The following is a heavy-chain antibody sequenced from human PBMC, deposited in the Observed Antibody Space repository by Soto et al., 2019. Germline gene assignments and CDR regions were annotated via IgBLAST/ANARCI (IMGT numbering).Heavy chain of an antibody. V-gene: IGHV4-61*01. J-gene: IGHJ4*02. CDR3: ARDFAYFDS. D-gene: IGHD3-3*01. CDR2: VYHTGRT. Sequence: SETLSLTCTVSGGSVNSGSYSWSWIRQPPGKGLEWIGYVYHTGRTSYNPSLKSRVSISMDTSKNQFSLNLDSVTAADTAVYFCARDFAYFDSWGQGTLVTVSS. CDR1: GGSVNSGSYS.